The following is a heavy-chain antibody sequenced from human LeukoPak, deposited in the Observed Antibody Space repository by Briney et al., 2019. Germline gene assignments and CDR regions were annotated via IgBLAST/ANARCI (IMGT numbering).Heavy chain of an antibody. Sequence: SETLSLTCTVSGGSISSSSYYWGWIRQPPGRGLEWIGSIYYSGSTYYNPSLKSRVTISVDTSKNQFSLKLSSVTAADTAVYYCARGQTGYVDYWGQGTLVTVSS. CDR3: ARGQTGYVDY. CDR1: GGSISSSSYY. J-gene: IGHJ4*02. CDR2: IYYSGST. V-gene: IGHV4-39*07.